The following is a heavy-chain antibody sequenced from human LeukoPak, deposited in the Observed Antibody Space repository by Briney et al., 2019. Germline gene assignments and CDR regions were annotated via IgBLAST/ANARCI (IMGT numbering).Heavy chain of an antibody. D-gene: IGHD3-10*01. J-gene: IGHJ4*02. CDR1: GGSISSGNYY. Sequence: SQTLSLTCTVSGGSISSGNYYWSWIRQPAGKGLEWIGRIYTSGTTNYNPSLKSRVTISLNTSKNQFSLKLSSVTAADTAVYYCAGNYYGSGSYYSEDRYWGQGTLVTVSS. V-gene: IGHV4-61*02. CDR2: IYTSGTT. CDR3: AGNYYGSGSYYSEDRY.